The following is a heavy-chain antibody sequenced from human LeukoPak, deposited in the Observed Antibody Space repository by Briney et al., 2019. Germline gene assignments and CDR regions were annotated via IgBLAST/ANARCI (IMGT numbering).Heavy chain of an antibody. CDR3: ARLSTLSLHFDY. J-gene: IGHJ4*02. Sequence: SETLSLTCAVYGGSFSGYYWSWFRQPPGKGLEWIGEINHSGSTNYNPSLKSRVTISVDTSKNQFSLKLSSVTAADTAVYYCARLSTLSLHFDYWGQGTLVTVSA. CDR1: GGSFSGYY. D-gene: IGHD2-2*01. V-gene: IGHV4-34*01. CDR2: INHSGST.